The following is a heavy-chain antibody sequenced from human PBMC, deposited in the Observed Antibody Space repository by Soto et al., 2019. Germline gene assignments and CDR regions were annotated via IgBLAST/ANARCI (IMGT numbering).Heavy chain of an antibody. CDR1: GYTVSSFY. V-gene: IGHV1-46*01. Sequence: QVQLVQSGAEVVKPGASLTISCRASGYTVSSFYLHWVRQAPGQGLEWMGVMRPSDGSTNYAQKFQGRVTMTRATSTNTVYMDLSSLRSDDTAVYYCARCPALRYYAMSGYRGSFEYWGLGTLVTVSS. D-gene: IGHD3-22*01. CDR2: MRPSDGST. CDR3: ARCPALRYYAMSGYRGSFEY. J-gene: IGHJ4*02.